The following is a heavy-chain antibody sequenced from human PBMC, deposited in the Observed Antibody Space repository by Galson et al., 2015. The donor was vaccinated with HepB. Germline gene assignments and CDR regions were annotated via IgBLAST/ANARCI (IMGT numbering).Heavy chain of an antibody. D-gene: IGHD5-12*01. Sequence: SLRLSCAASGFSFNTYGMHWVRQAPGKGLEWVAVMSYDGSNIFYGDSVKGRFTISRDNSKDTLYLLMNSLRVEDTAVYYCARGYSGYSGYDHPYFLDYWGQGTLVTVSS. CDR3: ARGYSGYSGYDHPYFLDY. J-gene: IGHJ4*02. CDR1: GFSFNTYG. CDR2: MSYDGSNI. V-gene: IGHV3-33*01.